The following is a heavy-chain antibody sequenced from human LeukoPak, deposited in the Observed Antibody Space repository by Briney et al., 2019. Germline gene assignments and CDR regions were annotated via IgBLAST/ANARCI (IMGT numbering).Heavy chain of an antibody. CDR3: AKDRLPDGRWSLDY. CDR1: GFPFSTYA. J-gene: IGHJ4*02. V-gene: IGHV3-23*01. Sequence: PGGSLRLSCAASGFPFSTYAMNWVRQAPGKGLEWVSGIYGNGAGIQYADSVKGRFTISRDNAKNTLYLQMNSRRAEDTALYYCAKDRLPDGRWSLDYWGQGTLVTVSS. D-gene: IGHD6-13*01. CDR2: IYGNGAGI.